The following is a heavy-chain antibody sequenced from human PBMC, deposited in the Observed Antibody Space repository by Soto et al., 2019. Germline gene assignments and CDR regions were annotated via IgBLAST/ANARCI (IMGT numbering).Heavy chain of an antibody. CDR2: INQAGSQT. J-gene: IGHJ4*02. CDR1: GFTFSANW. Sequence: RRLSCAASGFTFSANWMSWLRQAPGKGLEWVAHINQAGSQTLYVDSVKGRFTISRDNAKNSVYLQMNSLRADDTAVYYCVSWDDIVVSSDWGQGILVTVSS. CDR3: VSWDDIVVSSD. D-gene: IGHD5-12*01. V-gene: IGHV3-7*01.